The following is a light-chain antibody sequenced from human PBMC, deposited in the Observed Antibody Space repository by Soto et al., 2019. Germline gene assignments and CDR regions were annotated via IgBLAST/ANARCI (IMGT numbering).Light chain of an antibody. J-gene: IGLJ1*01. Sequence: QSVLAQPGSESGSPGQPITISCTGTSSDVGSYNYVSWYQQHPGKAPKLMIYEVSDRPSGISSRFSGSKSGNTASLTISGLQTEDEADHYCSSYTSSSTLFGTGTKVTVL. CDR1: SSDVGSYNY. CDR2: EVS. CDR3: SSYTSSSTL. V-gene: IGLV2-14*01.